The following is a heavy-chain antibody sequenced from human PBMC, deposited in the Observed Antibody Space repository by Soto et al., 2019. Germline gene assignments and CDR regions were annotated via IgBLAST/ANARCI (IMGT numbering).Heavy chain of an antibody. CDR2: IDWDDDK. D-gene: IGHD4-17*01. Sequence: SGPTLVNPTQTLTLTCTFSGFSLTTSGICVSWIRQAPGKALEWLALIDWDDDKYYSTSLKTRLTISKDTSKNQVVLTMTNMDPVDTATYYCARIDAVTTGRYYFDYWGQGTLVTVS. V-gene: IGHV2-70*01. CDR1: GFSLTTSGIC. CDR3: ARIDAVTTGRYYFDY. J-gene: IGHJ4*02.